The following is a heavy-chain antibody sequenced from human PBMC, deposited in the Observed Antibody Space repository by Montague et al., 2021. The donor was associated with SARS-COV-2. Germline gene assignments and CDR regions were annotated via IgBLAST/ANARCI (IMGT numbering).Heavy chain of an antibody. J-gene: IGHJ4*02. CDR1: GFTFSSYA. V-gene: IGHV3-23*01. D-gene: IGHD4-17*01. CDR2: ISGSGGST. Sequence: SLRPSCAASGFTFSSYAMSWVRQAPGKGLEWVSAISGSGGSTYYADSVKGRFTISRDNSKNTLYLQMNSLRAEDTAVYYCAKAYMTTVTTLDFDYWGQGTLVTVSS. CDR3: AKAYMTTVTTLDFDY.